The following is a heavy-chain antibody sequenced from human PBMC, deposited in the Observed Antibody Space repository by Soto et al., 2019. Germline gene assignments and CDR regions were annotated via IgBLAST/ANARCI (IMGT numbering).Heavy chain of an antibody. CDR3: ASRDITMVRGVYYYYGMGV. V-gene: IGHV3-7*05. CDR1: GFTFSSYW. D-gene: IGHD3-10*01. J-gene: IGHJ6*02. CDR2: IKQDGSEK. Sequence: EVQLVESGGGLVQPGGSLRLSCAASGFTFSSYWMSWVRQAPGKGLEWVANIKQDGSEKYYVDSVKGRFTISRDNAKNSLYLQMNSLRAEDTAVYYCASRDITMVRGVYYYYGMGVWGQGTTVTVSS.